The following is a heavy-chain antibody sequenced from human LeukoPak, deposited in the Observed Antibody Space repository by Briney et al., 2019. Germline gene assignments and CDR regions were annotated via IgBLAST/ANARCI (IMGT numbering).Heavy chain of an antibody. Sequence: TGGSLRLSCVVSGFTFNNYAMSWVRQAPGKGLEWVSTIYYNGDGTYYPDSMRGRFTVSNDNSKNIVYLEMSSLRVEDTAVYYCASRISYYDILTGYSPDAFDIWGQGTMVTVSS. V-gene: IGHV3-23*01. J-gene: IGHJ3*02. CDR3: ASRISYYDILTGYSPDAFDI. D-gene: IGHD3-9*01. CDR1: GFTFNNYA. CDR2: IYYNGDGT.